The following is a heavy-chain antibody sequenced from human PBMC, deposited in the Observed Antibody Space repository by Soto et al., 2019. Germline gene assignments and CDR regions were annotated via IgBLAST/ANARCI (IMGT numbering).Heavy chain of an antibody. D-gene: IGHD2-21*01. V-gene: IGHV1-69*06. Sequence: QEELVQSGAEVKKPGSSVNVSCKASGGTFASYSITWLRQAPGQRPEWMGEIIPLMRTVNYAQKFQDRVTITGDRSTSTVYMALNSLRADDTAVYYCARDPVDLFGYLDVWGRGTTVTVSS. CDR1: GGTFASYS. CDR3: ARDPVDLFGYLDV. CDR2: IIPLMRTV. J-gene: IGHJ6*02.